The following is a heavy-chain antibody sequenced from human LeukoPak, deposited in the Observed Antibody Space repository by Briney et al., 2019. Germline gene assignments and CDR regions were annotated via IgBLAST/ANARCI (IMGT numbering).Heavy chain of an antibody. CDR2: IYYSGST. V-gene: IGHV4-39*02. CDR3: ARDELTGYSSGWSYGDAFEI. Sequence: SETLSLTCTVSGGSISSSSYYWGWIRQPPGKGLEWIGSIYYSGSTYYNPSLKSRVTISVDTSKNQFSLKLSSVTAADTAVYYCARDELTGYSSGWSYGDAFEIWGQGTMVTVSS. D-gene: IGHD6-19*01. CDR1: GGSISSSSYY. J-gene: IGHJ3*02.